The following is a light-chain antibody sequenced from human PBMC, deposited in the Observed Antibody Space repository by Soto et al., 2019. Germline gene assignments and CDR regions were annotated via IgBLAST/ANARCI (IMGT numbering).Light chain of an antibody. CDR1: QSISSW. V-gene: IGKV1-5*01. CDR2: DAS. CDR3: QQYNSYSVT. Sequence: QMTQSPSTLSASVGDRVTITCRASQSISSWLAWYQQKPGKAPKLLIYDASSLESGVPSRFSGSGSGTEFTLTISSLQPDDFATYYCQQYNSYSVTFGPGTKVDIK. J-gene: IGKJ3*01.